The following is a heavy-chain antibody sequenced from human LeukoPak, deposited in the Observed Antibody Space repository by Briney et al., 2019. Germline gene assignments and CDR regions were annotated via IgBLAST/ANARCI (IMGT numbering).Heavy chain of an antibody. Sequence: ASLKVSCKASGYTFTGYYMHWVRQAPGQGLEWMGWIDPNSGGTNYAQKFQGRVTMTRDTSISTAYMALSRLTSDDTAVYFCARGGIVVVPAAHRRNWFDPWGQGTLVTVSS. D-gene: IGHD2-2*01. V-gene: IGHV1-2*02. CDR3: ARGGIVVVPAAHRRNWFDP. J-gene: IGHJ5*02. CDR2: IDPNSGGT. CDR1: GYTFTGYY.